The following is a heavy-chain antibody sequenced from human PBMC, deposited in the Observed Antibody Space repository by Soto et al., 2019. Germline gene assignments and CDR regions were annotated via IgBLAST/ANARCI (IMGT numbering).Heavy chain of an antibody. CDR2: IYYSGST. D-gene: IGHD3-22*01. J-gene: IGHJ4*02. V-gene: IGHV4-61*01. Sequence: KPSETLSLTCTVSGGSVSSGSYYWSWIRQPPGKGLEWIGYIYYSGSTNYNPSLKSRVTISVDTSKNQFSLKLSSVTAADTAVYYCARGRYYYDSSGYYPTFDYWGQGTLVTVSS. CDR3: ARGRYYYDSSGYYPTFDY. CDR1: GGSVSSGSYY.